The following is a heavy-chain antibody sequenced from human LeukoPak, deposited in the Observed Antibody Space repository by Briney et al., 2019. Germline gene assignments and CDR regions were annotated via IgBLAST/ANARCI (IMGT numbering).Heavy chain of an antibody. CDR2: ISGSGGST. V-gene: IGHV3-23*01. Sequence: GGSLRLSCAASGFTFTSYSMNWVRQARGKGLEWVSAISGSGGSTYYADCVKGRFTISRDNSKSTLYLQMNNLRADDTAVYYCAKVLLRALDYMDVWGKGTTVTVSS. J-gene: IGHJ6*03. D-gene: IGHD2-15*01. CDR1: GFTFTSYS. CDR3: AKVLLRALDYMDV.